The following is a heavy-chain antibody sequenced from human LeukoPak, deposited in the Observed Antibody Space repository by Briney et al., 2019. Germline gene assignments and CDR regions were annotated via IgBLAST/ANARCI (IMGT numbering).Heavy chain of an antibody. J-gene: IGHJ6*03. CDR1: GFTFSSYG. CDR2: ISGSGGST. CDR3: AKAYSSGWYHLYYYYYYMDV. V-gene: IGHV3-23*01. Sequence: GGSLRLSCAASGFTFSSYGMSWVRQAPGKGLEWVSAISGSGGSTYYADSVKGRFTISRGNSKNTLYLQMNSLRVEDTAVYYCAKAYSSGWYHLYYYYYYMDVWGKGTTVTISS. D-gene: IGHD6-19*01.